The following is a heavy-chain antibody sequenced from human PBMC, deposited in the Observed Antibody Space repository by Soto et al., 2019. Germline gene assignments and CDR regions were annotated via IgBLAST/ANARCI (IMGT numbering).Heavy chain of an antibody. CDR2: ISAYNGNT. CDR3: ARMITGPYGDDY. J-gene: IGHJ4*02. Sequence: ASVKVSCKASGYTFTIYGIIWVRQAPGQGLEWMGWISAYNGNTNYAQKLQGRVTMTTDTSTSTAYMELRSLRSDDTAVYYCARMITGPYGDDYWGQGTLVTVSS. D-gene: IGHD1-20*01. V-gene: IGHV1-18*01. CDR1: GYTFTIYG.